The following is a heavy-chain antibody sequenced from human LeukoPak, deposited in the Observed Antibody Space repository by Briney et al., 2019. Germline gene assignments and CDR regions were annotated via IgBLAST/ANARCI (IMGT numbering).Heavy chain of an antibody. Sequence: PGGSLSLSCAASGFTFSSFWMSWVRQAPGKGLEWVANIKTDGSEKYYVDSVKGRFTISRDNAKNSLSLQMNSLSAEDTAVYYCTRDWGGVAAGIDYWGQGTLVTVSS. V-gene: IGHV3-7*01. CDR2: IKTDGSEK. CDR1: GFTFSSFW. J-gene: IGHJ4*02. CDR3: TRDWGGVAAGIDY. D-gene: IGHD6-13*01.